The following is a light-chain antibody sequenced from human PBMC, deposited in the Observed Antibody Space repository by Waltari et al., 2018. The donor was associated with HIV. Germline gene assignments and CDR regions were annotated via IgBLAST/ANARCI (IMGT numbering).Light chain of an antibody. J-gene: IGLJ3*02. CDR2: GNN. CDR3: HSYDSGLGAL. Sequence: QSVLTQPPSVSGAPGQKVTISCTGSTSNIGADYDVHWYQQLPGRAPKVLIYGNNKRPSGIPDRVAGSKSGTAASLAIPGLQSDDEADYYCHSYDSGLGALFGGGTKVTVL. V-gene: IGLV1-40*01. CDR1: TSNIGADYD.